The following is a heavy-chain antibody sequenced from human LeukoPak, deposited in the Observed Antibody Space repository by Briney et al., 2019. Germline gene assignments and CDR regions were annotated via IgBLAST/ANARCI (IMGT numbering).Heavy chain of an antibody. V-gene: IGHV4-4*02. CDR2: IYHSGST. CDR3: ARAPGAAAGYYYYGMDV. J-gene: IGHJ6*02. D-gene: IGHD6-13*01. Sequence: SGTLSLTCTVSGGPISSSNWWSWVRQPPGKGLEWIGEIYHSGSTNYNPSLKSRVTISVDKSKNQFSLKLSSVTAADTAVFYCARAPGAAAGYYYYGMDVWGQGTTVTVSS. CDR1: GGPISSSNW.